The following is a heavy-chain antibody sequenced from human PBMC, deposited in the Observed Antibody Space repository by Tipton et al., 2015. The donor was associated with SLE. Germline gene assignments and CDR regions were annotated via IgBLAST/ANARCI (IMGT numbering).Heavy chain of an antibody. D-gene: IGHD4-17*01. J-gene: IGHJ3*02. CDR1: GFTFSSYS. Sequence: GSLRLSCAASGFTFSSYSMNWVRQAPGKGLEWVSSISSSSYIYYADSVKGRFTISRDNAKNSLYLQMNSLRAEDTAVYYCARDLYGADAFDIWGQGTMVTVSS. V-gene: IGHV3-21*01. CDR3: ARDLYGADAFDI. CDR2: ISSSSYI.